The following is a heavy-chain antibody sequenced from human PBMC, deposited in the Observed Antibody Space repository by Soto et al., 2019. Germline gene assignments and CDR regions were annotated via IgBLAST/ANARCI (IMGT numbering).Heavy chain of an antibody. Sequence: GGSLILSCAASGFTFSSYGMHWVRQAPGKGLEWVAVISYDGSNKYYADSVKGRFTISRDNSKNTLYVQMNTLRAEDTAIYYCASGAVSIYLFDSWGQGTLVTVSS. J-gene: IGHJ4*02. CDR2: ISYDGSNK. CDR1: GFTFSSYG. D-gene: IGHD3-10*01. V-gene: IGHV3-30*03. CDR3: ASGAVSIYLFDS.